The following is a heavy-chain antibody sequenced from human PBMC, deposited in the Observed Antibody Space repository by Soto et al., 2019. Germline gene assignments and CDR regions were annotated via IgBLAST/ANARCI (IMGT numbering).Heavy chain of an antibody. V-gene: IGHV1-2*02. CDR1: GYTFTAYY. Sequence: QVQLVQSGAEVKEPGDSVRVSCEASGYTFTAYYIHWVRQAPGQGLEWMGWINPKFGDTTYAQDFQGRVSMTRDMSISTGYMELSRLTSDDPAIYYCARNMDYYYGRGSGNGHGVWGQGTTVTVFS. J-gene: IGHJ6*02. CDR3: ARNMDYYYGRGSGNGHGV. D-gene: IGHD3-10*02. CDR2: INPKFGDT.